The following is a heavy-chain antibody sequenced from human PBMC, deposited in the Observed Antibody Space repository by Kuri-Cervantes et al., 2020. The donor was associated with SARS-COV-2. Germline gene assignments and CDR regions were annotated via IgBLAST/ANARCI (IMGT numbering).Heavy chain of an antibody. J-gene: IGHJ4*02. CDR1: GFTFSSYG. D-gene: IGHD6-13*01. Sequence: GGSLRLSCAASGFTFSSYGMHWVRQAPGKGLEWVAVIWYDGSNKYYADSVKGRFTISRDNSKNTLYLQMNSLRAEGTAVYYCARDYSSWYKGPFDYWGQGTLVTVSS. CDR2: IWYDGSNK. CDR3: ARDYSSWYKGPFDY. V-gene: IGHV3-33*01.